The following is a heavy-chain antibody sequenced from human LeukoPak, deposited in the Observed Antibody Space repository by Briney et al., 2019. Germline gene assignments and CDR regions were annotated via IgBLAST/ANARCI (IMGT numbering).Heavy chain of an antibody. CDR2: IYWDDDK. Sequence: SGPTLVKPTQTLTLTRPFSGFSLSTSGVGVGWSRQPPGKALEWLALIYWDDDKSYSASLKNRLTITNDTSKNQVVHTMTNRDPVDTATYYCAHLIAAADAEYFQHWGQGTLVTVSS. J-gene: IGHJ1*01. CDR1: GFSLSTSGVG. CDR3: AHLIAAADAEYFQH. D-gene: IGHD6-13*01. V-gene: IGHV2-5*02.